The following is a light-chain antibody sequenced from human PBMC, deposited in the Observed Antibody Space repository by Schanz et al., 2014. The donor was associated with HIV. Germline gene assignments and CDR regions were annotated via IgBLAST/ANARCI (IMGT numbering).Light chain of an antibody. J-gene: IGLJ3*02. V-gene: IGLV2-14*03. CDR2: DVT. CDR1: SSDVGADNS. Sequence: QSALTQPASVSGSPGQSITISCTGTSSDVGADNSVSWYQQHPGRAPRLLVYDVTYRPLGVSNRFSGSKSGNTASLTISGLQPEDEADYYCQSYDNNLGGSGVFGGGTKLTVL. CDR3: QSYDNNLGGSGV.